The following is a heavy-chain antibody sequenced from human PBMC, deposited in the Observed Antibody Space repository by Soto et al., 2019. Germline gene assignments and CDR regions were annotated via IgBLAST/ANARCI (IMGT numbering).Heavy chain of an antibody. CDR1: GFTFSSYW. Sequence: AGGSLRLSCAASGFTFSSYWMRWVRQAPGKGLEWVANIKQDGSEKYYVDSVKGRFTISRDNAKNSLYLQMNSLRAEDTAVYYCARGRWNHYYGMDVWGQGTTVTVSS. J-gene: IGHJ6*02. D-gene: IGHD1-1*01. CDR2: IKQDGSEK. CDR3: ARGRWNHYYGMDV. V-gene: IGHV3-7*01.